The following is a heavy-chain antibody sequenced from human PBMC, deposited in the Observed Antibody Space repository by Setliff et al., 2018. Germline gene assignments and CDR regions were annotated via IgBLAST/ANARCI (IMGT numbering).Heavy chain of an antibody. J-gene: IGHJ4*02. CDR2: VYYSGTA. D-gene: IGHD5-12*01. CDR3: ARGGTFRYFDF. V-gene: IGHV4-59*01. CDR1: DGSLSTYY. Sequence: SETLSLTCTVSDGSLSTYYWSWIRQPPGKGLEFIGYVYYSGTANYSPSLRSRLTISVGTSKNQFSLKLRSVTAADTAVYYCARGGTFRYFDFWGQGAPVTVSS.